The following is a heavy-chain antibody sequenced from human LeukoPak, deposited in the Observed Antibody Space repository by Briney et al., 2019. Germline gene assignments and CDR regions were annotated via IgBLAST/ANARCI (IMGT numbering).Heavy chain of an antibody. CDR1: GFTFSSHW. Sequence: GGSLRLSCAASGFTFSSHWMHWVRQVPGKGLVWVSRIHRDGTTTNYADSVKGRFTISRDNARNTLYLQLNNLRAEDTAIYYCARARPDGSSYFDYWGQGSLVTVSS. CDR3: ARARPDGSSYFDY. J-gene: IGHJ4*02. CDR2: IHRDGTTT. V-gene: IGHV3-74*01.